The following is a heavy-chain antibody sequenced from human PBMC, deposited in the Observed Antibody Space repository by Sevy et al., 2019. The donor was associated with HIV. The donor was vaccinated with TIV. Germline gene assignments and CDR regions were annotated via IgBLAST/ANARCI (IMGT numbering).Heavy chain of an antibody. CDR1: GYTFTSYD. D-gene: IGHD6-6*01. J-gene: IGHJ3*02. V-gene: IGHV1-8*01. CDR2: MNPNSGNT. CDR3: ARARRAARPSKRDDAFDI. Sequence: ASVKVSCKASGYTFTSYDINWVRQATGQGLEWMGWMNPNSGNTGYAQKFQGRVTMTRNTSISTAYMELSSLRSEDTAVYYCARARRAARPSKRDDAFDIWGQGTMVTVSS.